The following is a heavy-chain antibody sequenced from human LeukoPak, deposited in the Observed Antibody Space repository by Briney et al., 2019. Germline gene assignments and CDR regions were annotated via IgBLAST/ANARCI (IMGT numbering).Heavy chain of an antibody. CDR1: GFTFSSYE. Sequence: PGGSLRLSCAASGFTFSSYEMNWVRQAPGKGLEWVSYISSSGSTIYYADSVKRRFTISRDNAKNSLYLQMNSLRAEDTAVYYCARGMVVAAIFDYWGQGTLVTVSS. V-gene: IGHV3-48*03. J-gene: IGHJ4*02. CDR3: ARGMVVAAIFDY. CDR2: ISSSGSTI. D-gene: IGHD2-15*01.